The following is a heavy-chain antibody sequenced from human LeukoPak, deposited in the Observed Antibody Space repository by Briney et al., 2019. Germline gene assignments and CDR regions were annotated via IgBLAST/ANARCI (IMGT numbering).Heavy chain of an antibody. D-gene: IGHD1-26*01. Sequence: KSGGSLRLSCAASGFTFSSYSMNWVRQAPEKGLEWVSSISSSSSYIYYADSVKGRFTISRDNAKNSLYLQMNSLRAEDTAVYYCARAGVGAFDIWGQGTMVTVSS. V-gene: IGHV3-21*01. CDR1: GFTFSSYS. J-gene: IGHJ3*02. CDR2: ISSSSSYI. CDR3: ARAGVGAFDI.